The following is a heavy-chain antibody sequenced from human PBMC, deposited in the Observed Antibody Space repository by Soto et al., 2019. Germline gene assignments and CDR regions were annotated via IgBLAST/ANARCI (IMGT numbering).Heavy chain of an antibody. CDR3: ARGVSNSGAYYTGPSAYEL. Sequence: QVHLVQSGSVVKKPGSSVEVSCKASGGTFNGYGISWVRQAPGQGLEWMGGTVPVFDTSKYAPRFQVRVTITADQSTSTAYRELSSVRSEDTTIYFCARGVSNSGAYYTGPSAYELGGQGTLFIVSS. D-gene: IGHD3-10*01. CDR2: TVPVFDTS. J-gene: IGHJ3*01. V-gene: IGHV1-69*01. CDR1: GGTFNGYG.